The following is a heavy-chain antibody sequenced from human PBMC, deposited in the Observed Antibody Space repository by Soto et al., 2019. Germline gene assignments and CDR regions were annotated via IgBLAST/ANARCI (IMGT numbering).Heavy chain of an antibody. CDR3: ARGKDYYEFWSGYYTPFGY. J-gene: IGHJ4*02. CDR2: IYYSGRT. D-gene: IGHD3-3*01. Sequence: QVQLQESGPGLVKPSQTLSLTCTVSGGSISSGGDYWSWIRQHPGKGLEWIGYIYYSGRTYYNPSLNSEVTISVDTSKNQFSLKLSSVPAADTAVYYCARGKDYYEFWSGYYTPFGYWGQGTLVTVSS. CDR1: GGSISSGGDY. V-gene: IGHV4-31*01.